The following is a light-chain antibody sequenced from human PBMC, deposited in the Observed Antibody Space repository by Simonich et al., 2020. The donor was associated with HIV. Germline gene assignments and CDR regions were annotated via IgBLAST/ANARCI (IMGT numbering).Light chain of an antibody. J-gene: IGKJ1*01. CDR2: AAS. V-gene: IGKV1-NL1*01. CDR3: QQFYSTPQT. CDR1: QGISNS. Sequence: DIQMTQSPSSLSASVGERVTVTCRASQGISNSLAWYQQKPGKAPKLLLYAASRLESGVPSRFSGSGSGTDYTLTISSLQPEDFATYYCQQFYSTPQTFGQGTKVEIK.